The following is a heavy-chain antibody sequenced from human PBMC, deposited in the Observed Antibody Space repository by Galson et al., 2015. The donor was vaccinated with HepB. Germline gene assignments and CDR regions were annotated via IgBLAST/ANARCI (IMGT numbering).Heavy chain of an antibody. Sequence: SLRLSCAASGFTFSSYAMHWVRQAPGKGLEWVAVISYDGSNKYYADSVKGRFTISTDNSTNTLYLQMNSLRAEDTAVYYCARDGTAARRVGAFDIWGQGTMVTVSS. CDR1: GFTFSSYA. CDR3: ARDGTAARRVGAFDI. D-gene: IGHD6-6*01. J-gene: IGHJ3*02. V-gene: IGHV3-30-3*01. CDR2: ISYDGSNK.